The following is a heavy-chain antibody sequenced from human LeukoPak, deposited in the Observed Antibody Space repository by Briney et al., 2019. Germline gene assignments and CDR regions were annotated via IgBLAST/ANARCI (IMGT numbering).Heavy chain of an antibody. D-gene: IGHD6-19*01. CDR3: ARAHYSSGWRSFDY. J-gene: IGHJ4*02. V-gene: IGHV3-66*01. CDR1: GFTVSSNY. CDR2: IYSGGST. Sequence: GGSLRLSCAASGFTVSSNYMSWVRQAPGKGREWVSVIYSGGSTYYADSVKGRFTISRDNSKNTLYLQMNSLRAEDTAVYYCARAHYSSGWRSFDYWGQGTLVTVSS.